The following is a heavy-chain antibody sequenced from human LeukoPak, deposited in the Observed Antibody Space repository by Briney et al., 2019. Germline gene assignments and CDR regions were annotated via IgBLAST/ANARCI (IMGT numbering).Heavy chain of an antibody. CDR3: AKNKFPSSVGPILES. D-gene: IGHD1-26*01. V-gene: IGHV3-30*19. CDR2: ISDDGSNK. Sequence: PGTSLRLSCAASGFTFSSFGMHWVRQAPGKGLEWVAVISDDGSNKYFADFIRGRVTISRDNSKNTLYLQMNSLRTEDTAMYYCAKNKFPSSVGPILESWGHGTLVTVSS. CDR1: GFTFSSFG. J-gene: IGHJ4*01.